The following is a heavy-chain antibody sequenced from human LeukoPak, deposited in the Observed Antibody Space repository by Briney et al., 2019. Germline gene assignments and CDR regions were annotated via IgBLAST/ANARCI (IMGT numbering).Heavy chain of an antibody. CDR2: IYHGGST. Sequence: PSETLSLTCTVSNYSISSGYYWGWIRQSPGKGLEWIGSIYHGGSTNYNPSLKSRVTISVDTSKNPFSLKLSSVTAADTAVYFCARGPYSYDSSGAFDIWGQGTMVTVSS. J-gene: IGHJ3*02. V-gene: IGHV4-38-2*02. CDR1: NYSISSGYY. CDR3: ARGPYSYDSSGAFDI. D-gene: IGHD3-22*01.